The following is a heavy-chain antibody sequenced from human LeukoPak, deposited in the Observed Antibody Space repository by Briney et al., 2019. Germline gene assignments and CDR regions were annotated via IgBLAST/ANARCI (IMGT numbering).Heavy chain of an antibody. V-gene: IGHV3-23*01. CDR3: ASPSGYSYGSDAFDI. J-gene: IGHJ3*02. D-gene: IGHD5-18*01. CDR1: GFTFSNYG. Sequence: GGSLRLSCAASGFTFSNYGMNWVRQAPGKGLEWVSAISGSGHSTYYADSVKGRFTISRDNSKNTLYLQMNSLRAEDTAVYYCASPSGYSYGSDAFDIWGQGTMVTVSS. CDR2: ISGSGHST.